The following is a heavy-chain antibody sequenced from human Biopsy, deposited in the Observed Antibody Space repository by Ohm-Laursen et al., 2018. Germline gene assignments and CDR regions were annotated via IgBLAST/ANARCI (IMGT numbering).Heavy chain of an antibody. J-gene: IGHJ5*01. CDR2: ITSSGGST. V-gene: IGHV3-23*01. CDR3: AKQGATILSSFDS. Sequence: SLRLSCAASKFTVRTNSMSWVRQAPGKGLEWVSTITSSGGSTYFADSVKGRFTIPRDNSKNRLYLQMNSLRGEDTAVYYCAKQGATILSSFDSWGQGTLVTVSS. CDR1: KFTVRTNS. D-gene: IGHD3-9*01.